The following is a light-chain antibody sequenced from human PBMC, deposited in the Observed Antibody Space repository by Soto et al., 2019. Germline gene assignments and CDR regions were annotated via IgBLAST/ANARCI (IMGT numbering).Light chain of an antibody. V-gene: IGKV1-5*03. J-gene: IGKJ4*01. Sequence: DIQMTQSPSTLSVSVGDRVTITCRASQGISSWLAWYQQKPGKAPKLLIYEASTLESGVPSRFSGSGSGTECTRTISSLQADEFATYYCQQYDIFPLTFAGGTKVEIK. CDR3: QQYDIFPLT. CDR2: EAS. CDR1: QGISSW.